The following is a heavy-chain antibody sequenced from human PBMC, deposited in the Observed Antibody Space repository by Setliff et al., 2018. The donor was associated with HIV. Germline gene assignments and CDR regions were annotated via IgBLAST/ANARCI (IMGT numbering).Heavy chain of an antibody. J-gene: IGHJ3*02. CDR2: FDPEDGET. CDR1: GYTLSELS. D-gene: IGHD6-19*01. CDR3: ATVDQRGQWLATNAFDI. V-gene: IGHV1-24*01. Sequence: ASVKVSCKVSGYTLSELSMHWVRQAPGEGLEWMGGFDPEDGETIYAEKFQGRVTMTEDTATETAYMELSSLRSEDTAVYYCATVDQRGQWLATNAFDIWGQGTMVTVSS.